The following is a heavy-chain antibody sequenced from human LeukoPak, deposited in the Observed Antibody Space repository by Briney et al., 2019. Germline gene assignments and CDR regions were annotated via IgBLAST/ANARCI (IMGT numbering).Heavy chain of an antibody. CDR1: GXTFSRYW. D-gene: IGHD3-10*01. Sequence: GGSLRLSCAASGXTFSRYWVHWVRQAPGKGLVWVSRIGDDGSTTAYADSVKGRFTISRDNAKNTLYLQMNSLRAEDTAVYYCARASRGNWFDPWGQGTLVTVSS. CDR3: ARASRGNWFDP. CDR2: IGDDGSTT. V-gene: IGHV3-74*01. J-gene: IGHJ5*02.